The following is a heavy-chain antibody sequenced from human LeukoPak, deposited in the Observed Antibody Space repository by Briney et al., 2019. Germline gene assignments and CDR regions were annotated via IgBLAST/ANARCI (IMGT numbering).Heavy chain of an antibody. CDR2: INPSGGST. CDR1: GYTFTSYY. D-gene: IGHD2-21*02. V-gene: IGHV1-46*01. Sequence: ASVKVSCKASGYTFTSYYMHWVRQAPGQGLEWMGIINPSGGSTSYAQKFQGRVTMTGDASTSTVYMELSSLRSEDTAVYYCARAGSDYCGGDCPKFDYWGQGTLVTVSS. CDR3: ARAGSDYCGGDCPKFDY. J-gene: IGHJ4*02.